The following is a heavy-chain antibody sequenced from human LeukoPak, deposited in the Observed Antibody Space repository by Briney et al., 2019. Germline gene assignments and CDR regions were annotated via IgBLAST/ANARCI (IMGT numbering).Heavy chain of an antibody. Sequence: SETLSLTCAVYGGSFSGYYWSWIRQPPGKGLEWIGEINHSGSTNYNPSLKSRVTISVDTSKNQFSLKLSSVTAADTAVYYCARASIAAAGTQYYGMDVWGQGTTVTVSS. CDR2: INHSGST. V-gene: IGHV4-34*01. J-gene: IGHJ6*02. CDR3: ARASIAAAGTQYYGMDV. CDR1: GGSFSGYY. D-gene: IGHD6-13*01.